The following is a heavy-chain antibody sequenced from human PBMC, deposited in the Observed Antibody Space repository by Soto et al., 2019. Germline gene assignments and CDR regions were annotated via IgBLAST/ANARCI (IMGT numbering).Heavy chain of an antibody. Sequence: ASVKVSCKTSGYIFSNYGITWVRQAPGQGLEWMAWISADTGHAQYAQKFQGRVTLTTDTSSNTAYMELRSLRSDDTAVYYCARGEYYGSGNYFDYWGQGTLVTVSS. D-gene: IGHD3-10*01. CDR2: ISADTGHA. J-gene: IGHJ4*02. CDR1: GYIFSNYG. V-gene: IGHV1-18*01. CDR3: ARGEYYGSGNYFDY.